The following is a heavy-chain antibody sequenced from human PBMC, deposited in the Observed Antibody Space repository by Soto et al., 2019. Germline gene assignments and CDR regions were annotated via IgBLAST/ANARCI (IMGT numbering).Heavy chain of an antibody. CDR3: ARIISHYDFWSGSTFDI. D-gene: IGHD3-3*01. J-gene: IGHJ3*02. CDR2: IYYSGST. V-gene: IGHV4-61*01. Sequence: ETLSLTCTVSGGSVSSGSYYWSWIRQPPGMGLEWIGYIYYSGSTNYNPSLKSRVTISVDTSKNQFSLKLSSVTAADTAVYYCARIISHYDFWSGSTFDIWGQGTMVTVSS. CDR1: GGSVSSGSYY.